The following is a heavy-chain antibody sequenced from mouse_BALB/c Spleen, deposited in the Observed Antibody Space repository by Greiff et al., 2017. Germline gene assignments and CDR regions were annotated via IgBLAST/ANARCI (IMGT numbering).Heavy chain of an antibody. J-gene: IGHJ3*01. D-gene: IGHD2-3*01. CDR2: IYPGDGDT. CDR3: ARGGYYPLAY. Sequence: QVQLQQSGPELVKPGASVKISCKASGYAFSSSWMNWVKQRPGQGLEWIGRIYPGDGDTNYNGKFKGKATLTADKSSSTAYMQLSSLTSEDSAVYYCARGGYYPLAYWGQGTLVTVSA. CDR1: GYAFSSSW. V-gene: IGHV1-82*01.